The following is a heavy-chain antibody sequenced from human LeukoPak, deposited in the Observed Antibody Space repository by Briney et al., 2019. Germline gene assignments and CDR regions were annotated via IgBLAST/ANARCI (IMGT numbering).Heavy chain of an antibody. CDR1: GGSVSSGSYY. V-gene: IGHV4-61*01. Sequence: SETPSVTCTVSGGSVSSGSYYWSWIRQPPGKGLEWIGYVYYSGTANNNPSLNSRVTVSVDTSKNQFSLRLTSLTAADTAVYYCARAEGSSGRRIFDYWGQGTLVTVSS. CDR3: ARAEGSSGRRIFDY. CDR2: VYYSGTA. J-gene: IGHJ4*02. D-gene: IGHD6-19*01.